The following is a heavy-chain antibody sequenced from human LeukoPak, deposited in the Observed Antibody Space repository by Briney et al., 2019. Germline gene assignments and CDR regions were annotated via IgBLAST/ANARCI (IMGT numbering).Heavy chain of an antibody. CDR2: ISSSSSYI. Sequence: GGSLRLSCAASGFTFSPYGMNWVRQAPGKGLEWVSSISSSSSYIYYAESVKGRFTISRDNAKNSLYLQMNGLRAEDTAVYYCARGHSSGWYLDRVYFDLWGRGTLVTVSS. CDR1: GFTFSPYG. J-gene: IGHJ2*01. CDR3: ARGHSSGWYLDRVYFDL. D-gene: IGHD6-19*01. V-gene: IGHV3-21*01.